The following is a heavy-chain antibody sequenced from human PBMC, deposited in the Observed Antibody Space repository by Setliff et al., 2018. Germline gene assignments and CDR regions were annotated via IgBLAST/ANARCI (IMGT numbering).Heavy chain of an antibody. CDR2: IKQDGSEK. CDR3: ARDHSMGYSYGHHFDY. CDR1: RFTFSNYW. J-gene: IGHJ4*02. D-gene: IGHD5-18*01. V-gene: IGHV3-7*01. Sequence: GGSLRLSCAASRFTFSNYWMSWVRQAPGKGLEWVANIKQDGSEKYYVDSVKGRFTISRDNAKNSLYLQMNSLRAEDTAVYYCARDHSMGYSYGHHFDYWGQGTLVTVSS.